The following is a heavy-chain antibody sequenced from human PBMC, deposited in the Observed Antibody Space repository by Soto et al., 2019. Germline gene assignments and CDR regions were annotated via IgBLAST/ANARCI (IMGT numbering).Heavy chain of an antibody. CDR3: ARLRGHYYYMDV. Sequence: QVQLQESGPGLVKPSETLSLTCTVSGGSISSYYWSWIRQPPGKGLEWIGYIYYSGSTNYNPSLKSRVTISVDTSKNQFSLKLSSVTAADTAVYYCARLRGHYYYMDVWGKGTTVTVSS. CDR1: GGSISSYY. V-gene: IGHV4-59*01. D-gene: IGHD4-17*01. CDR2: IYYSGST. J-gene: IGHJ6*03.